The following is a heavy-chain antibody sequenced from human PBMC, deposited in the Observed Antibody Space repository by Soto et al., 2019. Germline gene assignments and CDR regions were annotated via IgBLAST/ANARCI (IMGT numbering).Heavy chain of an antibody. V-gene: IGHV4-59*01. CDR3: VGGLSEWGRIGF. J-gene: IGHJ4*02. CDR2: MYYSGNT. Sequence: SETLSLTCTVSGGSITNYYWSWIRQPPGKRLEYIGYMYYSGNTYYNPSLKSRVTISGDASKNQFSLKLRSVTAADTAVYYCVGGLSEWGRIGFWGQGTLVTVSS. CDR1: GGSITNYY. D-gene: IGHD3-3*01.